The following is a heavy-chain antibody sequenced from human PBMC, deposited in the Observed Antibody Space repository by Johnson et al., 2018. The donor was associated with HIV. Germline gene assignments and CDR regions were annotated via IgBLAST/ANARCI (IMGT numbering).Heavy chain of an antibody. J-gene: IGHJ3*02. D-gene: IGHD3-22*01. CDR3: AGGQPYYDTEKGEAFDI. V-gene: IGHV3-20*04. CDR1: GFTFDDYG. Sequence: VQLVESGGGVVRPGGSLRLSCTIYGFTFDDYGMTWVRQAPGKGLEWVSGINWNGGSTGDADSVKGRFTISRDNAKNSMYLQMNSLRSEDTALYFCAGGQPYYDTEKGEAFDIWGQGTMVTVSS. CDR2: INWNGGST.